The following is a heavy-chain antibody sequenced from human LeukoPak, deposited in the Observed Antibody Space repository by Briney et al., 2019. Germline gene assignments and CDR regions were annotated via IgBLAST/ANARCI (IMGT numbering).Heavy chain of an antibody. J-gene: IGHJ3*02. CDR3: AKEIDTLGTNAFDI. Sequence: PGVSLRLSCAASGFTFDDYAMHWVRQAAGKGLEWDSLISGDGGSTYYADSVRGRFTISRDNSKNSLYLQMDSLRTEDTAFYYCAKEIDTLGTNAFDIWGQGTMVTVSS. V-gene: IGHV3-43*02. CDR2: ISGDGGST. CDR1: GFTFDDYA. D-gene: IGHD2-15*01.